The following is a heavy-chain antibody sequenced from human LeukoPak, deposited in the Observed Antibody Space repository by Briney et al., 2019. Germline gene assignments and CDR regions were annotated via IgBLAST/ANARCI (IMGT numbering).Heavy chain of an antibody. D-gene: IGHD4-17*01. V-gene: IGHV3-21*01. CDR1: GFTFSSYS. CDR3: AKDKGHYGDYVFAFDI. Sequence: PGGSLRLSCAASGFTFSSYSMNWVRQAPGKGLEWVSSISSSSSYIYYADSVKGRFTISRDNAKNTLYLQMNSLRAEDTAVYYCAKDKGHYGDYVFAFDIWGQGTMVTVSS. J-gene: IGHJ3*02. CDR2: ISSSSSYI.